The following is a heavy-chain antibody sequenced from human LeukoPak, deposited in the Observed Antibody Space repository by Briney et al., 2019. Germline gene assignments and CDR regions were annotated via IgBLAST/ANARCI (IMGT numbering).Heavy chain of an antibody. V-gene: IGHV3-15*07. CDR2: IKSKTDGGTT. D-gene: IGHD3-10*01. CDR3: TGWFGEQIDY. J-gene: IGHJ4*02. CDR1: GFTFTSYA. Sequence: GGSLRLSCAASGFTFTSYAMNWVRQAPGKGLEWVGRIKSKTDGGTTDYAAPVKGRFTISRDDSKNTLYLQMNSLKTEDTAVYYCTGWFGEQIDYWGQGTLVTVSS.